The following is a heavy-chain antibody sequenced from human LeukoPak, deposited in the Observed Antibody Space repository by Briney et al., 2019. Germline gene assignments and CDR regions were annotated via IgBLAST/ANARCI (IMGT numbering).Heavy chain of an antibody. CDR2: ISGGNGNTYYA. J-gene: IGHJ4*02. CDR3: AKFYDILTGYFDY. CDR1: GFPFSSYA. V-gene: IGHV3-23*01. D-gene: IGHD3-9*01. Sequence: GGSLRLSCAASGFPFSSYAMSWVRQSPGKGLEWVSAISGGNGNTYYAYYADSVRGRFTISRDSFKNTLYLQMNSLRAEDTAVYYCAKFYDILTGYFDYWGQGTLVTVSS.